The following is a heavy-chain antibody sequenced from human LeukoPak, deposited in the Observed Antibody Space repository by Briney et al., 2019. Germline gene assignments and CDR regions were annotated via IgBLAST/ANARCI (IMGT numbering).Heavy chain of an antibody. CDR1: GGSISSGGYY. V-gene: IGHV4-31*03. CDR3: ARGGRGKSGFDY. D-gene: IGHD2-15*01. CDR2: IYYSGST. Sequence: SQTLSLTCTVSGGSISSGGYYWSWIRQHPGKGLEWIGYIYYSGSTYYNPSLKSRVTISVDTSKNQFSLKLSSVTAADTAVCYCARGGRGKSGFDYWGQGTLVTVSS. J-gene: IGHJ4*02.